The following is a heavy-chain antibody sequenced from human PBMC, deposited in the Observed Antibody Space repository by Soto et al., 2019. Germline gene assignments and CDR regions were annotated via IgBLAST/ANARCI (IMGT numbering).Heavy chain of an antibody. J-gene: IGHJ4*02. CDR2: ISVSGGST. CDR1: GFSFNSYA. Sequence: GGSLGLSCAASGFSFNSYAMRWVRQAPGKGLEWVSAISVSGGSTYYADSVKGRFTISRDNSKNTLYLQMNSLRAEDTAIYFCAKSYYGDYATYYFDYWGQGTLVTVSS. CDR3: AKSYYGDYATYYFDY. V-gene: IGHV3-23*01. D-gene: IGHD4-17*01.